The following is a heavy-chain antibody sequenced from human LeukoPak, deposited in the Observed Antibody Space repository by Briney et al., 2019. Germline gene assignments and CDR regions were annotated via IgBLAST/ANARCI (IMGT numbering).Heavy chain of an antibody. V-gene: IGHV1-2*02. J-gene: IGHJ4*02. Sequence: VASVKVSCKVSGYTLTELSMHWVRQAPGQGLEWMGWINPNSGGTNYAQKFQGRVTMTRDTSISTAYMELSRLRSDDTAVYYCARGIAVVPFDYWGQGTLVTVSS. D-gene: IGHD6-19*01. CDR3: ARGIAVVPFDY. CDR2: INPNSGGT. CDR1: GYTLTELS.